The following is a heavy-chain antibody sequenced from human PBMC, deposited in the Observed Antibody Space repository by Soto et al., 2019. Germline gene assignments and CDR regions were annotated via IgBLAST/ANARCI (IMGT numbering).Heavy chain of an antibody. Sequence: VQLVESGGGVVQPGRSLRLSCAASGFTFSSYGMHWVRQAPGKGLEWVAVIWYDGSNKYYADSVKGRFTISRDNSKNTLYLQMNSLRAEDTAVYYCAREGADYGDPYWYFDLWGRGTLVTVSS. CDR1: GFTFSSYG. CDR2: IWYDGSNK. J-gene: IGHJ2*01. D-gene: IGHD4-17*01. CDR3: AREGADYGDPYWYFDL. V-gene: IGHV3-33*01.